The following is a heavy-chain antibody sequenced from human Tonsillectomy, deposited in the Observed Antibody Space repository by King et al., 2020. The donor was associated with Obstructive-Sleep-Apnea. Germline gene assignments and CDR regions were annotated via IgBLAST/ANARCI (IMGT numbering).Heavy chain of an antibody. Sequence: QLVQSGAEVKKPGESLKISCKTSGYAFTTYWIGWVRQMPGKGLEWMAIIYPADSDTRYSPSFQGQVTISVDKSSSTAYLQWSSLKASDTAMYYCASRDYGDYRLDYWGQGTLLTVSS. CDR2: IYPADSDT. CDR1: GYAFTTYW. V-gene: IGHV5-51*01. CDR3: ASRDYGDYRLDY. J-gene: IGHJ4*02. D-gene: IGHD4-17*01.